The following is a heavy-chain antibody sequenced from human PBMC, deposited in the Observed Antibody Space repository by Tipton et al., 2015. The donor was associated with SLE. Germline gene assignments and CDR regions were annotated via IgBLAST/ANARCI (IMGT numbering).Heavy chain of an antibody. V-gene: IGHV3-48*01. D-gene: IGHD6-19*01. CDR3: ARDGSSGWYVLQGYFQH. Sequence: SVKGRFTISRDNAKNSLYLQMNSLRAEDTAVYYCARDGSSGWYVLQGYFQHWGQGTLVTVSS. J-gene: IGHJ1*01.